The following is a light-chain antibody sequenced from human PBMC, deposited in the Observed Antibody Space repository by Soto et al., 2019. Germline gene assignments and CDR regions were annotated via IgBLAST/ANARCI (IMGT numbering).Light chain of an antibody. CDR3: QVWDSSSDHYV. CDR2: DDN. CDR1: NVGSKS. V-gene: IGLV3-21*02. Sequence: SYELTQPPSVSVAPGQTARITCGGNNVGSKSVHWYQQKPGKAPLLVVYDDNDRPSGIPERFSGSNSGNTATLTISRVEAGDEADYYCQVWDSSSDHYVFGTGTKLTVL. J-gene: IGLJ1*01.